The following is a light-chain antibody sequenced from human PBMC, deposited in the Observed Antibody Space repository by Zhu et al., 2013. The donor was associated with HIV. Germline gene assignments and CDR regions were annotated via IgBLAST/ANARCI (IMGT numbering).Light chain of an antibody. CDR3: QHYNGWPPWT. J-gene: IGKJ1*01. CDR1: HDIGKY. Sequence: DIQLTQSPSFLSASVGDRVTITCRASHDIGKYLAWYQQRPGKAPRLLVYAASTTQSGVPSRFGGRGSGTEFTLTIGGLQSDDFAVYYCQHYNGWPPWTFGQGTKVEI. CDR2: AAS. V-gene: IGKV1-9*01.